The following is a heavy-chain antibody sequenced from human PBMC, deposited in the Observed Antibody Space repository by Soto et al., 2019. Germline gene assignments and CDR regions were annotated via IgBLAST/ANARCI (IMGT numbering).Heavy chain of an antibody. CDR1: GYTFTSYG. J-gene: IGHJ4*02. CDR3: ARDLSEAYSSSWYDYGADY. CDR2: ISAYNGNT. Sequence: QVPLVQSGAEVKKPGASVKVSCKASGYTFTSYGISWVRQAPGQGLEWMGWISAYNGNTNYAQKLQGRVTMTTDTSTSTAYMEMRSLRSDDTAVYYCARDLSEAYSSSWYDYGADYWGQGTLVTVSS. D-gene: IGHD6-13*01. V-gene: IGHV1-18*01.